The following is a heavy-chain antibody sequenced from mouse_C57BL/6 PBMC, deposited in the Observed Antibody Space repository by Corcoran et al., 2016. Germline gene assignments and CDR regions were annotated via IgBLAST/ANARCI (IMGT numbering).Heavy chain of an antibody. V-gene: IGHV5-12-1*01. Sequence: EVQLVESGGGLVQPGGSLRLSCAASGFTISSQYMTWVRQAPGKGMEWVANTTPDGSGNQYVDSVKGRFTISRHNAQNSVFLQMNSLRAEDTALYYCASRGPDDWGQGTLVTVSP. CDR1: GFTISSQY. J-gene: IGHJ4*01. CDR3: ASRGPDD. CDR2: TTPDGSGN.